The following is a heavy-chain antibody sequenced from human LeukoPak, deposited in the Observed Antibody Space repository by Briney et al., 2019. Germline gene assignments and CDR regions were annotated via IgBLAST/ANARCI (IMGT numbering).Heavy chain of an antibody. CDR1: GGSISSYY. D-gene: IGHD3-10*01. CDR2: IYYSGST. V-gene: IGHV4-59*01. CDR3: ARLNYYDSGSYLNWFDP. J-gene: IGHJ5*02. Sequence: PSETLSLTCTVSGGSISSYYWSWIRQPPGKGLEWIGYIYYSGSTNYNPSLKSRVTISVDTSKNQFSLKLSSVTAADTAVYYCARLNYYDSGSYLNWFDPWGQGTLVTVSS.